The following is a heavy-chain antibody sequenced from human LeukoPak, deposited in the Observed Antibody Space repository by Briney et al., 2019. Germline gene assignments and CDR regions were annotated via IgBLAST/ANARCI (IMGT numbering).Heavy chain of an antibody. CDR2: IYTSGST. Sequence: PSETLSLTCTVSGGSISSYYWSWIRQPAGKGLEWIGRIYTSGSTNYNPSLKSRVTMSVDTSKNQFSLKLSSVTAADTAVYYCARDDIAVAGTGHGMDVWGQGTTVTVSS. J-gene: IGHJ6*02. CDR3: ARDDIAVAGTGHGMDV. V-gene: IGHV4-4*07. D-gene: IGHD6-19*01. CDR1: GGSISSYY.